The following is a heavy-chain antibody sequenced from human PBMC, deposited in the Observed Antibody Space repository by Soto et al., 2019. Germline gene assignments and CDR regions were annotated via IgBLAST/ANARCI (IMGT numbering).Heavy chain of an antibody. Sequence: SETLSLTCAVYGGSFSGYYWSWIRQPPGKGLEWIGEINHSGSTNYNPSLKSRVTISVDTSKNQFSLKLSSVTATDTAVYYCARGGGVQLWPHYYYYYGMDVWGQGTTVTVSS. J-gene: IGHJ6*02. D-gene: IGHD5-18*01. CDR3: ARGGGVQLWPHYYYYYGMDV. V-gene: IGHV4-34*01. CDR2: INHSGST. CDR1: GGSFSGYY.